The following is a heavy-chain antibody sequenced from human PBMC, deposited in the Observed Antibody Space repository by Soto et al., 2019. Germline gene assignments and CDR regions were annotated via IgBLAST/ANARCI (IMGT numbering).Heavy chain of an antibody. D-gene: IGHD2-2*01. J-gene: IGHJ6*02. Sequence: SETLSLTCAVYGGSFSGYYWSWIRQPPGKGLEWIGEINHSGSTNYNPSLKSRVTISVDTSKNQFSLNLSSVTAADTAVYYCARAPIRCSSTSCYYYYYYGMDVWGQGTMVTVSS. CDR3: ARAPIRCSSTSCYYYYYYGMDV. V-gene: IGHV4-34*01. CDR1: GGSFSGYY. CDR2: INHSGST.